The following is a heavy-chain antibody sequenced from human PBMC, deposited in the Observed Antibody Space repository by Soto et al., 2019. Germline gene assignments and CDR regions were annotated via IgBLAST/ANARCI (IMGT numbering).Heavy chain of an antibody. D-gene: IGHD3-10*01. Sequence: KGLEWIGYIYYSGSTNYNPSLKSRVTISVDTSKNQFSLKLSSVTAADTAVYYCARHSGSFFFQAEDGIRYTVPVSAVLLNRSSDL. J-gene: IGHJ2*01. CDR2: IYYSGST. V-gene: IGHV4-61*07. CDR3: ARHSGSFFFQAEDGIRYTVPVSAVLLNRSSDL.